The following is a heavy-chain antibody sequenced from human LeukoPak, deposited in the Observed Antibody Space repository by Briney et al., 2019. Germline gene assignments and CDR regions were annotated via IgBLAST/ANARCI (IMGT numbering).Heavy chain of an antibody. D-gene: IGHD5-18*01. CDR3: ATDLSGYSNGYALGS. V-gene: IGHV1-24*01. Sequence: GASVKVSCKVSGHTLAELPMSWVRQAPGKGLEWMGGYDPEDGETMYPQRFQGRVTMTEDTSTDIAYMELTSLTSEDTAVYYCATDLSGYSNGYALGSWGQGILVTVSS. J-gene: IGHJ4*02. CDR1: GHTLAELP. CDR2: YDPEDGET.